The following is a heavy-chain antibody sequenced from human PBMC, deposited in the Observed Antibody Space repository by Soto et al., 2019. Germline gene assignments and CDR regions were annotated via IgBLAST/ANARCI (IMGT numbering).Heavy chain of an antibody. CDR2: INTANGNT. D-gene: IGHD3-16*01. J-gene: IGHJ3*02. Sequence: QVQLVQSGAEVKEPGTSVKVSCKASGYTFTSFVMHWVRQAPGQSLEWMGWINTANGNTKYSQKLQGRVTLTRDTSASTAYMEMSSLRSEDTAVYYCATLAGALDIWGQGTMVTVSS. V-gene: IGHV1-3*04. CDR3: ATLAGALDI. CDR1: GYTFTSFV.